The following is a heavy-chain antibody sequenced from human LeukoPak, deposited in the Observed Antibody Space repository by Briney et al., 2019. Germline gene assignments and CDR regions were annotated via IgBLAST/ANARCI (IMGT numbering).Heavy chain of an antibody. D-gene: IGHD4-11*01. CDR3: ATEAEYSNYDAFDI. CDR2: ISGGNNAI. Sequence: GGSLRLSSAASGATFTKYEMNWGRQAPGKGLEWISYISGGNNAIYYADPVKGRFTISRDNSKNSLYLHMSSMRAVDTAIYYCATEAEYSNYDAFDIWGQGTMVTVSS. J-gene: IGHJ3*02. CDR1: GATFTKYE. V-gene: IGHV3-48*03.